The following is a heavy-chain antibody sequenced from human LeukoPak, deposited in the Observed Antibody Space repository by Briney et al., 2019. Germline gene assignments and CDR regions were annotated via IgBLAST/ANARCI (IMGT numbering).Heavy chain of an antibody. D-gene: IGHD2-21*02. Sequence: PGGSLRLSCAASGFTFSSYGMHWVRQAPGKGLEWVAVISYDGSNKYYADSVKGRLTISRDNSKNTLYLQMNSLRAEDTAVYYCAKDLSGRCGGDCYSMVYWGQGTLVTVSS. CDR2: ISYDGSNK. CDR1: GFTFSSYG. V-gene: IGHV3-30*18. J-gene: IGHJ4*02. CDR3: AKDLSGRCGGDCYSMVY.